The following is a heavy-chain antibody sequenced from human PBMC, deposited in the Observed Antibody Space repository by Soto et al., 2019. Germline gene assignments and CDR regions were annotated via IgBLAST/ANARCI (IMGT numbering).Heavy chain of an antibody. Sequence: KPSETLSLTCTVSGGSISSGGYYWSWIRQHPGKGLEWIGYIYYSGSTYYNPSLKSRVTISVDTSKNQFSLKLSSVTAADTAVYYCARETLYYDSSLGFDYWGQGTLVTVSA. J-gene: IGHJ4*02. CDR2: IYYSGST. CDR3: ARETLYYDSSLGFDY. D-gene: IGHD3-22*01. V-gene: IGHV4-31*03. CDR1: GGSISSGGYY.